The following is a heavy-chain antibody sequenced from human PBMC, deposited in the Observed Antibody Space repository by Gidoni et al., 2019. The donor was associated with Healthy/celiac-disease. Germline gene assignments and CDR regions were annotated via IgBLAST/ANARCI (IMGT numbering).Heavy chain of an antibody. J-gene: IGHJ4*02. CDR1: GGSVSSGSYY. Sequence: QVQLQESGPGLVKPSETLSLTCTVSGGSVSSGSYYWSWIRQPPGKGLEWIGYIYYSGSTNYNPSLKSRVTISVDTSKNQFSLKLSSVTAADTAVYYCARVYRGSPREGIAAAGMAFDYWGQGTLVTVSS. CDR3: ARVYRGSPREGIAAAGMAFDY. V-gene: IGHV4-61*01. CDR2: IYYSGST. D-gene: IGHD6-13*01.